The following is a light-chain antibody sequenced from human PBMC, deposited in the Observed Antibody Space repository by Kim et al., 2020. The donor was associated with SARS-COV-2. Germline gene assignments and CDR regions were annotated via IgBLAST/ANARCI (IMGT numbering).Light chain of an antibody. CDR2: GAS. CDR1: QDIRSY. V-gene: IGKV1-17*03. Sequence: SASVGDRVTIPCRASQDIRSYLAWFQQKPGKVPKGLIYGASTLQSGVPSRFSGSGSGTEFTLTISSLQPEDFASYYCLQYNSFPYAFGQGTKLEI. J-gene: IGKJ2*01. CDR3: LQYNSFPYA.